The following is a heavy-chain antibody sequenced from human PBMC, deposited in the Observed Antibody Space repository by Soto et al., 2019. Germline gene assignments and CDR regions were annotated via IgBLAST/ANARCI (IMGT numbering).Heavy chain of an antibody. D-gene: IGHD6-13*01. CDR3: ARGSTWQGRDWFDP. Sequence: SETLSLTCTVSGDSVSNSVYYWGWIRQSPGKRLEWIGSVSFSGIKYYNPSLRSQVTFSVDTSKTLISLKLRSVTAADTAVYYCARGSTWQGRDWFDPWGQGTLVTVSS. J-gene: IGHJ5*02. V-gene: IGHV4-39*01. CDR1: GDSVSNSVYY. CDR2: VSFSGIK.